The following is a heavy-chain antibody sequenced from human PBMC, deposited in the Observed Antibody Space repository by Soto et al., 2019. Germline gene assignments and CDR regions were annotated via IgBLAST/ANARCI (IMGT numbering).Heavy chain of an antibody. D-gene: IGHD4-4*01. J-gene: IGHJ6*02. CDR1: GFTVSSNY. CDR2: ISGSGGST. CDR3: AKDLEGGYSNYVVKFYYYYYGMDV. V-gene: IGHV3-23*01. Sequence: PGGSLRLSCAASGFTVSSNYMSWVRQAPGKGLEWVSAISGSGGSTYYADSVKGRFTISRDNSKNTLYLQMNSLRAEDTAVYYCAKDLEGGYSNYVVKFYYYYYGMDVWGQGITVTVSS.